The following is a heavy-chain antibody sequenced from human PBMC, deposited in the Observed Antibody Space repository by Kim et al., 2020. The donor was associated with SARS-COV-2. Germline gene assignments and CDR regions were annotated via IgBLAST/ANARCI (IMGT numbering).Heavy chain of an antibody. CDR3: AKEITMIVVAYDY. J-gene: IGHJ4*02. D-gene: IGHD3-22*01. Sequence: ADSVQGRFTISRDNSKNTLYLQMNSLRAEDTAVYYCAKEITMIVVAYDYWGQGTLVTVSS. V-gene: IGHV3-23*01.